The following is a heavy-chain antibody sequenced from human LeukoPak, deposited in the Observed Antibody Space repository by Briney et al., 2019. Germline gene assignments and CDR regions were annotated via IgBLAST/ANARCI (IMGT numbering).Heavy chain of an antibody. CDR3: ARAWGWLRPFDY. V-gene: IGHV4-34*01. CDR2: INHSGST. CDR1: GGSFSGYY. Sequence: SETLSLTCAVYGGSFSGYYWSWIRQPPGKGLEWIGEINHSGSTNYNPSLKSRVTISVDTSKNQFSLKLSSVTAADTAVYYRARAWGWLRPFDYWGQGTLVTVSS. J-gene: IGHJ4*02. D-gene: IGHD5-12*01.